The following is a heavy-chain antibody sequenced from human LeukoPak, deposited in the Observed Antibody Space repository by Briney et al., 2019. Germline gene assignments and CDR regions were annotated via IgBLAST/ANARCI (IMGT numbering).Heavy chain of an antibody. J-gene: IGHJ4*02. Sequence: PGGSLRLSCTASGFTFSSYTMNWVRQARGKGLEWVSLISSSSSNIYYADSVKGRFTISRDNANNSLNLQMSSLRADDTAVYYCARVYYGGSLDYWGQGTLVTVSS. CDR2: ISSSSSNI. CDR1: GFTFSSYT. D-gene: IGHD4-23*01. V-gene: IGHV3-21*01. CDR3: ARVYYGGSLDY.